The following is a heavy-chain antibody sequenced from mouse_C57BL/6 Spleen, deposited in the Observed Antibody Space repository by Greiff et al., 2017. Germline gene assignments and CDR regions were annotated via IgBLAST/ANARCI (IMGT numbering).Heavy chain of an antibody. Sequence: EVQLVESGGGLVKPGGSLKLSCAASGFTFSDYGMHWVRQAPEKGLEWVAYISSGSSTIYYADTVKGRFTISRDNAKNTLFLQMTSLRSEDTAMYYCARKIYYDYDVFSYAMDYWGQGTSVTVSS. CDR1: GFTFSDYG. CDR3: ARKIYYDYDVFSYAMDY. J-gene: IGHJ4*01. CDR2: ISSGSSTI. V-gene: IGHV5-17*01. D-gene: IGHD2-4*01.